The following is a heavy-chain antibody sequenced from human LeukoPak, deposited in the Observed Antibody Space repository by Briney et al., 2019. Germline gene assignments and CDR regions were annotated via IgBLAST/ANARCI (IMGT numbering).Heavy chain of an antibody. V-gene: IGHV7-4-1*02. Sequence: ASVKVSCKASGYTFTSYGISWVRQAPGQGLEWMGWINTNTGNPTYAQGFTGRFVFSLDTSVSTAYLQISSLKAEDTAVYYCARAPQYGGYVPLDYWGQGTLVTVSS. J-gene: IGHJ4*02. CDR3: ARAPQYGGYVPLDY. D-gene: IGHD5-12*01. CDR1: GYTFTSYG. CDR2: INTNTGNP.